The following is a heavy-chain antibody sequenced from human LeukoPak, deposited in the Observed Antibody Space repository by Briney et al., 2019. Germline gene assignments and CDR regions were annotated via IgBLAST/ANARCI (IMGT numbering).Heavy chain of an antibody. D-gene: IGHD2-2*01. CDR1: GFTFSSYG. Sequence: GGSLRLSCAASGFTFSSYGMHWVRQAPGKGLEWVAVISYDGSNKYYADSVKGRFTISRDNSKDTLYLQMNSLRAEDTAVYYCAKDRVFCSSTSCYASGIDYWGQGTLVTVSS. V-gene: IGHV3-30*18. CDR3: AKDRVFCSSTSCYASGIDY. CDR2: ISYDGSNK. J-gene: IGHJ4*02.